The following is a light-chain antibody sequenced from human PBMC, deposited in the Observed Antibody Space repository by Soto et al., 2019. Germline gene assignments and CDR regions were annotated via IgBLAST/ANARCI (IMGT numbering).Light chain of an antibody. Sequence: EIVLTQSPGTLSLSSGERATLSCRASQSVRSNYLAWYQQKPGQAPRLLIYGASSRATGIPDRFGGSGSGTDFTLTISRLEPEDFAVDYCQQYASSPLTFGGGNKVEIK. CDR3: QQYASSPLT. J-gene: IGKJ4*01. V-gene: IGKV3-20*01. CDR1: QSVRSNY. CDR2: GAS.